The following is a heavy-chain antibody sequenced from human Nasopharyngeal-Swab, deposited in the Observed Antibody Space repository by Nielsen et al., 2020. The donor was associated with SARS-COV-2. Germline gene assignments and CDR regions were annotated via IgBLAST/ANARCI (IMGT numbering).Heavy chain of an antibody. J-gene: IGHJ6*02. D-gene: IGHD3-10*01. Sequence: WIRQPPGKGLESIGHMYSSGRTNYNPFLKSRVTMSLDTSRNQFSLRLNSVTAADTAVYFCARSRGNFYDYGMDVWGQGTTVTVSS. CDR3: ARSRGNFYDYGMDV. CDR2: MYSSGRT. V-gene: IGHV4-28*01.